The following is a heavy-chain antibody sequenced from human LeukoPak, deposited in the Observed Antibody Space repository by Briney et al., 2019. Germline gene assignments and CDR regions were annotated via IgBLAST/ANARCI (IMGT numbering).Heavy chain of an antibody. J-gene: IGHJ4*02. V-gene: IGHV4-4*02. CDR1: GDSITTSNW. D-gene: IGHD5-24*01. CDR3: ATSRGGYNHFDY. CDR2: IYHRGNT. Sequence: SGTLSLTCVVSGDSITTSNWWNWVRQPPGKGLEWIGKIYHRGNTNNNPSLKSRVTMSVDRSKNQFSLNLTSVTAADTAVYYCATSRGGYNHFDYWGQGILVTVSS.